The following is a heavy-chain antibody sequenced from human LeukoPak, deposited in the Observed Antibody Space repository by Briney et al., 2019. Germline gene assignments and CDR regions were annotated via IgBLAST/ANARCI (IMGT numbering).Heavy chain of an antibody. CDR3: ARDGYSSSWSYNSGYFDL. D-gene: IGHD6-13*01. CDR1: GYTFTGYY. J-gene: IGHJ2*01. V-gene: IGHV1-2*02. Sequence: ASVKVSCKASGYTFTGYYMHWVRQAPGQGLEWMGWINPNSGGTNYAQKFQGRVTMTRDTSISTAYMELSRLRSDDTAVYYCARDGYSSSWSYNSGYFDLWGRGTLVTVSS. CDR2: INPNSGGT.